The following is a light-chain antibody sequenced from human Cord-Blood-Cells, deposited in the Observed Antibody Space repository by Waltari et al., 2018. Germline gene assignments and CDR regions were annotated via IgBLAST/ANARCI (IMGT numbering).Light chain of an antibody. Sequence: QSVLTQPPSASGTPVQRVTLSCSVSSSTIGSTTVNWYQQLPGTAPTLLIYSNNPRPSGFPDRLSGSKSGTSASLSISRLESEDEDDYYCASWDDSLNGWVFGGWTKLPVL. CDR2: SNN. J-gene: IGLJ3*02. V-gene: IGLV1-44*01. CDR1: SSTIGSTT. CDR3: ASWDDSLNGWV.